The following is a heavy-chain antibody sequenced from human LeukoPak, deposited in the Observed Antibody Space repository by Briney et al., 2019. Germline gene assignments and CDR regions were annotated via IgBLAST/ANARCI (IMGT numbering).Heavy chain of an antibody. CDR2: INPSGGST. J-gene: IGHJ4*02. V-gene: IGHV1-46*01. CDR3: ATVESLLDYYDSSERALGY. D-gene: IGHD3-22*01. CDR1: GYTFTSYY. Sequence: GASVKVSCKASGYTFTSYYMHWVRQAPGQGLEWMGIINPSGGSTSYAQKFQGRVTMTEDTSTDTAYMELSSLRSEDTAVYYCATVESLLDYYDSSERALGYWGQGTLVTVSS.